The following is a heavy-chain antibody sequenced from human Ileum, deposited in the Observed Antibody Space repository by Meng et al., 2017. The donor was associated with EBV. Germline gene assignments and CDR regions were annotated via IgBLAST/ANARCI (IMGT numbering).Heavy chain of an antibody. CDR3: ATSRIAKFDR. Sequence: HVQLQGPGPGLVQPSQSLSLSCVISGDSVSSDKTAWNWIRQSPSRGLEWLGRTYRRSRWYYDYALSVKSRINISPDTSKNQVSLQLNSVTDEDTGIYYCATSRIAKFDRWGQGTLVTVSS. J-gene: IGHJ5*02. CDR2: TYRRSRWYY. CDR1: GDSVSSDKTA. V-gene: IGHV6-1*01.